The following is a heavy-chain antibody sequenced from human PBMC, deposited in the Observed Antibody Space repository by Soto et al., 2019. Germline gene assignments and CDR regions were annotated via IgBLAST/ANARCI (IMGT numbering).Heavy chain of an antibody. D-gene: IGHD6-13*01. CDR2: MSWDGGST. V-gene: IGHV3-43D*04. J-gene: IGHJ6*02. CDR1: GFTFDDYA. Sequence: PGGSLRLSCAASGFTFDDYAMHWVRQAPGKGLEWVSLMSWDGGSTYYADSVKGRFTISRDNSKTSLYLQMNSLRAEDTALYYCAKDGGGYSSSWYSSYYYYGMYVWGQGTTVTVSS. CDR3: AKDGGGYSSSWYSSYYYYGMYV.